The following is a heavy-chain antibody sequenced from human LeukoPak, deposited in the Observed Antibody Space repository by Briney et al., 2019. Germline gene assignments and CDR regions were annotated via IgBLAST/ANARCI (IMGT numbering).Heavy chain of an antibody. D-gene: IGHD2-15*01. Sequence: PSETLSLTCTVSGGSISSGGYYWSWIRQHPGKGLEWIGYIYYSGSTYYNPSLKSRVTISVDTSKNQFSLKLSSVTAADTAVYYCARGYCSGGSCETHWFDPRGQGTLVTVSS. V-gene: IGHV4-31*03. CDR2: IYYSGST. CDR3: ARGYCSGGSCETHWFDP. J-gene: IGHJ5*02. CDR1: GGSISSGGYY.